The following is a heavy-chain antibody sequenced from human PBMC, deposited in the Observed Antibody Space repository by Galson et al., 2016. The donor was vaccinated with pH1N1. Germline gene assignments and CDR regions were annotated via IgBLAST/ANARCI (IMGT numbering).Heavy chain of an antibody. CDR1: GYTFASYA. J-gene: IGHJ4*02. D-gene: IGHD3-16*01. V-gene: IGHV7-4-1*02. CDR3: EGGRAADY. Sequence: SVKVSCKASGYTFASYAINWVRQVPGQGLEWMGWIHTTTGDPSYGQGFTGRFVFSLDISVTTACLQISSLKTEDAAVYYCEGGRAADYWGQGTLVTVSS. CDR2: IHTTTGDP.